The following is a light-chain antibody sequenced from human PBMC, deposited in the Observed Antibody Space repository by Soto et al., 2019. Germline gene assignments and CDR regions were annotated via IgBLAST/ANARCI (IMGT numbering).Light chain of an antibody. J-gene: IGKJ1*01. Sequence: DIQMTQSPSTLSGSVGDSVTITCRASQTISGRLAWYQQKPGKAPKLLIYKTSTRTSGVPSRFSGSRSGTEFTLTISSLQSDDFAAYYCQPYNSYSVAFGQGTKVERK. CDR2: KTS. V-gene: IGKV1-5*03. CDR1: QTISGR. CDR3: QPYNSYSVA.